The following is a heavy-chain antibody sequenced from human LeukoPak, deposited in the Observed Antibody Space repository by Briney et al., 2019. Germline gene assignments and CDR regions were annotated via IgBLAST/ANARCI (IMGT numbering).Heavy chain of an antibody. D-gene: IGHD2-21*02. CDR3: ARVKGVVTPILDY. CDR1: GGSISSYY. CDR2: IYYSGST. V-gene: IGHV4-59*01. Sequence: SETLSLTCTVSGGSISSYYWSWIRQPPGKGLEWIGSIYYSGSTYYNPSLKSRVTISVDTSKNQFSLKLISVTAADTAVYYCARVKGVVTPILDYWGQGTLVTVSS. J-gene: IGHJ4*02.